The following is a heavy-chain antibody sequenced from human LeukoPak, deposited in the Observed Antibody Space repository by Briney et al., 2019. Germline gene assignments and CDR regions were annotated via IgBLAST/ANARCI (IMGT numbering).Heavy chain of an antibody. CDR2: IYYSGST. CDR3: ARVKPYYCTNGVCYTPFDY. Sequence: PSETLSLTCTVSGGSISSGGYYWSWIRQHPGKGLEWIGYIYYSGSTYYNPSLKSRVTISVDTPKNQFSLKLSSVTAADTAVYYCARVKPYYCTNGVCYTPFDYWGQGTLVTVSS. V-gene: IGHV4-31*03. J-gene: IGHJ4*02. D-gene: IGHD2-8*01. CDR1: GGSISSGGYY.